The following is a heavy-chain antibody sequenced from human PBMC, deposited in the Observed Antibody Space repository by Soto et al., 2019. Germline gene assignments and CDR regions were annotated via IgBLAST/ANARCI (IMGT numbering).Heavy chain of an antibody. CDR3: ARVMFAGGATNPFDY. V-gene: IGHV3-30-3*01. J-gene: IGHJ4*02. D-gene: IGHD1-26*01. CDR2: ISYDGSNK. CDR1: GFTFSSYA. Sequence: GGSLRLSCAASGFTFSSYAMHWVRQAPGKGLEWVAVISYDGSNKYYADSVKGRFTISRDNSKNTLYLQMNSLRAEDTAVYYCARVMFAGGATNPFDYWGQGTLVTVSS.